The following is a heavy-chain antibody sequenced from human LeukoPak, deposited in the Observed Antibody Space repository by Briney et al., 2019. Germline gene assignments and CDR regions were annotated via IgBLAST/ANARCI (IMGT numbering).Heavy chain of an antibody. V-gene: IGHV1-69*13. Sequence: SVKVSCKASGGTFSSYGISWVRQAPGQGLEWMGGIIPIFGTLKYAQKFQGRVTITADESTSTAYMELSSLRSEDTAVYFCARHECGGSCYPEDYWGQGTLVTVSS. CDR2: IIPIFGTL. D-gene: IGHD2-15*01. J-gene: IGHJ4*02. CDR3: ARHECGGSCYPEDY. CDR1: GGTFSSYG.